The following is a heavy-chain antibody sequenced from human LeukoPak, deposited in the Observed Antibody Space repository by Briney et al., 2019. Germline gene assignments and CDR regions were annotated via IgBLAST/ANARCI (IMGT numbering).Heavy chain of an antibody. CDR2: ISGSGGST. D-gene: IGHD4-11*01. Sequence: PGGSLRLSCAASGFTFGSYAMSWVRQAPGKGLEWVSSISGSGGSTYYADSVKGRFTISRDNSKNTLYLQMNSLRAEDTAVYYCAKGGMGTTYFDYWGRGTLVTVSS. V-gene: IGHV3-23*01. CDR1: GFTFGSYA. CDR3: AKGGMGTTYFDY. J-gene: IGHJ4*02.